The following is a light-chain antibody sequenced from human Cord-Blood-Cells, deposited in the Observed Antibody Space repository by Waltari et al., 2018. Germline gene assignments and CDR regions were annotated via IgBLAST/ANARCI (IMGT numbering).Light chain of an antibody. V-gene: IGKV3-15*01. CDR2: GAS. CDR3: QQYNNWLPYT. CDR1: QSVSSN. J-gene: IGKJ2*01. Sequence: EIVMTQSPATLSVSPGERATLSCRASQSVSSNLAWYQQTPGQAPRLLLYGASTRATGIPARFSGSGSGTEFTLTISSLQSEDFAVYYCQQYNNWLPYTFGQGTKLEIK.